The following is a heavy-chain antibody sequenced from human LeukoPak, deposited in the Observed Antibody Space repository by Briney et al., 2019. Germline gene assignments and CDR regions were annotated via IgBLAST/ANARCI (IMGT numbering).Heavy chain of an antibody. V-gene: IGHV3-11*06. CDR3: ARALADAVTPNWFDP. CDR2: ISSSSSYT. D-gene: IGHD4-11*01. Sequence: GGSLRLSCAASGFTFSDYYMSWIRQAPGKGLEWVSYISSSSSYTNYADSVKGRFTISRDNAKNSLYLQMNSLRAEDTAVYYCARALADAVTPNWFDPWGQGTLVTVSS. J-gene: IGHJ5*02. CDR1: GFTFSDYY.